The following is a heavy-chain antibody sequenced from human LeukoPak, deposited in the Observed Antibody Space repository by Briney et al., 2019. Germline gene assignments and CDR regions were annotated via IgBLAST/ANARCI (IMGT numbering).Heavy chain of an antibody. CDR1: GGSFSGYY. CDR2: INHSRST. V-gene: IGHV4-34*01. CDR3: ASRTVVVPAAISAQKYYYYGMDV. J-gene: IGHJ6*02. Sequence: SETLSLTCAVYGGSFSGYYWSWIRQPPGKGLEWIGEINHSRSTNYNPSLKSRVTISVDTSKNQFSLKLSSVTAADTAVYYCASRTVVVPAAISAQKYYYYGMDVWGQGTTVTVSS. D-gene: IGHD2-2*01.